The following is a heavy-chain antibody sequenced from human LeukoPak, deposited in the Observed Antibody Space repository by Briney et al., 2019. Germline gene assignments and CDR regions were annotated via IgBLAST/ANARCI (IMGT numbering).Heavy chain of an antibody. CDR3: TTIKDYYGSGSPYFDY. D-gene: IGHD3-10*01. Sequence: GGSLRLSCAASGFTFSSYAMSWVRQAPGKGLEWVGRIKSKTDGGTTDYAAPVKGRFTISRDDSKNTLYPQMNSLKTEDTAVYYCTTIKDYYGSGSPYFDYWGQGTLVTVSS. CDR1: GFTFSSYA. J-gene: IGHJ4*02. CDR2: IKSKTDGGTT. V-gene: IGHV3-15*01.